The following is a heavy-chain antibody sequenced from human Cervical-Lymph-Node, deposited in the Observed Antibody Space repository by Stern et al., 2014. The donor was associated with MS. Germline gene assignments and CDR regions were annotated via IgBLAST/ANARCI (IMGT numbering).Heavy chain of an antibody. CDR3: ARQLGHSNFLHY. CDR2: IHPGDSEV. V-gene: IGHV5-51*01. Sequence: EVQLVESGAGVKRPGQSLKISCRASGYSFTYYWVAWVRQKPGKGLEWMGIIHPGDSEVRYSPSFQGRVTMSVDRSINTAYLQWSSLQPSDTAMYYCARQLGHSNFLHYWGQGVLVTVSS. J-gene: IGHJ4*02. D-gene: IGHD4-11*01. CDR1: GYSFTYYW.